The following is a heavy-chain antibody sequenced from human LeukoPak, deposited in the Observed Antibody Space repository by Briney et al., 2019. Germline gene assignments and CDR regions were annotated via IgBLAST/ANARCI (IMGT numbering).Heavy chain of an antibody. D-gene: IGHD5-18*01. Sequence: GGSLRLSCAASGFTFSNYWMSWVCQAPGKGLEWVANIKQDGNEKYYVDSVKGRFTISRDNAKNSLFLQMNSLRAEDTAVYYCASGYNYGYLFDYWGQGTLVTVSS. J-gene: IGHJ4*02. CDR1: GFTFSNYW. CDR2: IKQDGNEK. CDR3: ASGYNYGYLFDY. V-gene: IGHV3-7*01.